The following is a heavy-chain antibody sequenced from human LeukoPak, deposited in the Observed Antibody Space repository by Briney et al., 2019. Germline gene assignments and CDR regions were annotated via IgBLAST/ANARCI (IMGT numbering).Heavy chain of an antibody. V-gene: IGHV4-4*02. CDR3: ATSSGWPNWYFDL. J-gene: IGHJ2*01. CDR2: IYHSGTT. Sequence: SETLSLTCAVSGGSITSSHWWNWVRQPPGKGLEWIGEIYHSGTTNYTPSLKSRVTISVDKSKNQFSLRLTPLTAADTAVYYCATSSGWPNWYFDLWGRGTLVTVSS. CDR1: GGSITSSHW. D-gene: IGHD6-19*01.